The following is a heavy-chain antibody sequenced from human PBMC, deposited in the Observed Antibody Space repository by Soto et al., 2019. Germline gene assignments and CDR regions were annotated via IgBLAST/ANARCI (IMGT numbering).Heavy chain of an antibody. CDR3: TRPRTATTGDFDY. Sequence: GGSLRLSCAASGFTFSVSAIHWVRQASGKGLEWVGRIRNKANNYATEYAASVKGRFTISRDDSKDTAFLQMNSLKTEDTAVYYCTRPRTATTGDFDYWGQGTLVTVSS. J-gene: IGHJ4*02. CDR1: GFTFSVSA. V-gene: IGHV3-73*01. D-gene: IGHD1-1*01. CDR2: IRNKANNYAT.